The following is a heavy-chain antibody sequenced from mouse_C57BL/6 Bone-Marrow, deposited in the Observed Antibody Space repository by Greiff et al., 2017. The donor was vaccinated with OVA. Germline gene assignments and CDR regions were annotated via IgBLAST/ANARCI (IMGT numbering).Heavy chain of an antibody. V-gene: IGHV5-9-1*02. CDR3: TRDIYAPFAY. CDR1: GFTFSSYA. J-gene: IGHJ3*01. CDR2: ISSGGDYI. D-gene: IGHD1-1*01. Sequence: EVQLVESGEGLVKPGGSLKLSCAASGFTFSSYAMSWVRQTPEKRLEWVAYISSGGDYIYYADTVKGRFTISRDNARNTLYLQLSSLKSEDTAMYYCTRDIYAPFAYWGQGTLVTVSA.